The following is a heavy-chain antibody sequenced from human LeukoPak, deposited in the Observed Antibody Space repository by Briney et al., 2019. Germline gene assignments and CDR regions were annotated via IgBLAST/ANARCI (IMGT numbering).Heavy chain of an antibody. Sequence: PGGSLRLSCAASGFTFSSYGMHWVRQAPGKGLEWVAVISYDGSNKYYADSVKGRFTISRDNSKNTLYLQMNSLRAEDTAVYYCVKDVSSGTEGYYYMDVWGKGTTVTISS. CDR3: VKDVSSGTEGYYYMDV. CDR2: ISYDGSNK. V-gene: IGHV3-30*18. CDR1: GFTFSSYG. D-gene: IGHD6-6*01. J-gene: IGHJ6*03.